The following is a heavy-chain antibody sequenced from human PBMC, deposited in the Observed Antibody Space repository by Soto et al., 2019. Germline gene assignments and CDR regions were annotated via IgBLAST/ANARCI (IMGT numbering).Heavy chain of an antibody. J-gene: IGHJ4*02. V-gene: IGHV3-23*01. Sequence: PGGSLRLSCVASGFTFRNYAMSWVRQAPGKGLEWVSAISGSGGSTYYADSVRGRITISRDNSKNTLYLQMISLRAEDTAVYYCAKSPPEYYYDSSGYYSEGICYFDYWGQGTLVTVSS. D-gene: IGHD3-22*01. CDR2: ISGSGGST. CDR1: GFTFRNYA. CDR3: AKSPPEYYYDSSGYYSEGICYFDY.